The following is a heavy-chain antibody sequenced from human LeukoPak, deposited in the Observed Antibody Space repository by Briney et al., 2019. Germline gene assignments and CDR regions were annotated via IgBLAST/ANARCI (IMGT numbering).Heavy chain of an antibody. J-gene: IGHJ4*02. CDR1: GFTFSSYS. CDR2: ISSSSSYI. CDR3: ARGRYSYGYYFDY. V-gene: IGHV3-21*01. Sequence: GGSLRPSCAASGFTFSSYSMNWVRQAPGKGLEWVSSISSSSSYIYYADSVKGRFTISRDNAKNSLYLQMNSLRAEDTAVYYCARGRYSYGYYFDYWGQGTLVTVSS. D-gene: IGHD5-18*01.